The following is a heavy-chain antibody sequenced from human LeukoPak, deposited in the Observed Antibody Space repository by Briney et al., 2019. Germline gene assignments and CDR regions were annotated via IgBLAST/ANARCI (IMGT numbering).Heavy chain of an antibody. D-gene: IGHD4-11*01. CDR1: GYTFTSYG. Sequence: ASVKVSCKASGYTFTSYGISWVRQAPGQGLEWMGWISAYNGNTNYAQKLQGRVTMTTDTSTSTAYIELRSLRSDDTAVYYCARDPPHDYSNYPVDYYYYMDVWGKGTTVTVSS. V-gene: IGHV1-18*01. J-gene: IGHJ6*03. CDR2: ISAYNGNT. CDR3: ARDPPHDYSNYPVDYYYYMDV.